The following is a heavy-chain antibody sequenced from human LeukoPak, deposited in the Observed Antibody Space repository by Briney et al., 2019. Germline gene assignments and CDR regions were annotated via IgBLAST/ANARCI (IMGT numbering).Heavy chain of an antibody. J-gene: IGHJ5*02. V-gene: IGHV3-30*18. D-gene: IGHD3-9*01. CDR3: ANTPPYYGDILTGPPAFDP. CDR2: ISYDGSNK. CDR1: GFTFSSYG. Sequence: GRSLRLSCAASGFTFSSYGMHWVRQAPGKGLEWVAVISYDGSNKYHADSVKGRFTISRDNSKNTLYLQMNSLRAEDTAVYYCANTPPYYGDILTGPPAFDPWGQGTLVTVSS.